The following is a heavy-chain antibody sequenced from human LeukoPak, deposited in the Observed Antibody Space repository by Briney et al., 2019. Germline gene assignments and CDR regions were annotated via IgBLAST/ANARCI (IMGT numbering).Heavy chain of an antibody. V-gene: IGHV3-43D*03. CDR3: AKGASMGYSGYDFLDYHYMDV. J-gene: IGHJ6*03. CDR1: GFIFDDYA. D-gene: IGHD5-12*01. Sequence: SGGSLRLSCAASGFIFDDYAMHWVRQAPGKGLEWVSLISWDGGSTYYADSVKGRFTISRDNSRNSLYLQTNSLRAEDTALYYCAKGASMGYSGYDFLDYHYMDVWGKGTTVTVSS. CDR2: ISWDGGST.